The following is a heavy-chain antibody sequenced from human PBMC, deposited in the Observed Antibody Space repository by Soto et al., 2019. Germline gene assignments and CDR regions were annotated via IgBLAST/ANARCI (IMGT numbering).Heavy chain of an antibody. Sequence: DVQLLESGGHLVQPGGSLRLSCAASGLTFSSYAMSWVRQAPGKGLEWVSSVSAGGDMTYYSDSVKGRFTISRDNSNYALVVQMDSLRIEDTALYYCARGDRGGSGSPARYYYSGLDVWGQGTTVTVS. CDR1: GLTFSSYA. CDR2: VSAGGDMT. V-gene: IGHV3-23*01. D-gene: IGHD3-10*01. J-gene: IGHJ6*02. CDR3: ARGDRGGSGSPARYYYSGLDV.